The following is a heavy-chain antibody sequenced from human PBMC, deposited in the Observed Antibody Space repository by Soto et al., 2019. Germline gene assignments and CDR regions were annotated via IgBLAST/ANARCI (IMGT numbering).Heavy chain of an antibody. V-gene: IGHV3-74*01. D-gene: IGHD3-10*01. J-gene: IGHJ4*02. CDR1: GFIFKMYW. CDR2: IYNDGTYS. CDR3: TRGPRPISTGTGAY. Sequence: PGWSLRLSCAASGFIFKMYWMHWVRQSPGKELVWISRIYNDGTYSDYADSVRGRFTISRDNVNDTLYLQMNNLRAEDSGLYYCTRGPRPISTGTGAYWGQGTQVTVS.